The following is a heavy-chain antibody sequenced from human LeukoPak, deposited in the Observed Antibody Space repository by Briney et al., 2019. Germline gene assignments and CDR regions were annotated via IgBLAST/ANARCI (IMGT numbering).Heavy chain of an antibody. J-gene: IGHJ6*04. CDR1: GFTFSSYA. Sequence: GRSLRLSCAASGFTFSSYAMHWVRQAPGKGLEWVAVISYDGSNKYYADSVEGRFTISRDNSKNTLYLQMNSLRAEDTAVYYCARDRQLWLPDYYYYYGMDVWGKGTTVTVSS. V-gene: IGHV3-30*04. CDR3: ARDRQLWLPDYYYYYGMDV. CDR2: ISYDGSNK. D-gene: IGHD5-18*01.